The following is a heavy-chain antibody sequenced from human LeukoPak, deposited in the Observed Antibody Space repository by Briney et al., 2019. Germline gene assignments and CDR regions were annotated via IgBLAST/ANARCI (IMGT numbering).Heavy chain of an antibody. J-gene: IGHJ4*02. D-gene: IGHD6-13*01. V-gene: IGHV1-2*02. CDR2: INPNSGGT. CDR1: GYTFTGYY. CDR3: ARDRIKIAAADMEPGY. Sequence: PGASVKVSCKASGYTFTGYYMHWVRQAPGQGLEWMGWINPNSGGTNYAQKFQGRVTMTRDTSISTAYMELSRLRSDDTAVYYCARDRIKIAAADMEPGYWGQGTLVTVSS.